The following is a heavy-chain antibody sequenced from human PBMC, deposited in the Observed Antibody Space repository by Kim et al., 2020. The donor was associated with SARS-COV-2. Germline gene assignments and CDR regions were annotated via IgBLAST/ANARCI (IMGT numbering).Heavy chain of an antibody. J-gene: IGHJ5*02. D-gene: IGHD6-13*01. Sequence: GGSLRLSCAASGFPFSTYWMSWVRQAPGKGLEWVASINQDGSEKYYVDSVKGRFTISRDNAKNSVYLQMNSLGAEDTAVYYCPREGRSWYVFDPWGQGTLVTVSS. V-gene: IGHV3-7*03. CDR1: GFPFSTYW. CDR2: INQDGSEK. CDR3: PREGRSWYVFDP.